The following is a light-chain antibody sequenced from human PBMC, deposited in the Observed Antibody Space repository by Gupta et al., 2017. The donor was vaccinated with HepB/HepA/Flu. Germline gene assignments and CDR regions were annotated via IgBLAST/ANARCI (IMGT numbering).Light chain of an antibody. CDR3: VQGTHWRT. Sequence: DVVLTQSPLSLPVTLGQPASISCRSSQSLVFSDGNTFLHWFQQRPGQSPRRLLYQVSKRDSGVPERFSGSGSGTDFTLRISRVEAEDVAIYYFVQGTHWRTFGGGTKVEIK. CDR1: QSLVFSDGNTF. CDR2: QVS. V-gene: IGKV2-30*01. J-gene: IGKJ4*01.